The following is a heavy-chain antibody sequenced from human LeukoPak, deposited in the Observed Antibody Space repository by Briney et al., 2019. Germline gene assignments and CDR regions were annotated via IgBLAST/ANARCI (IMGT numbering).Heavy chain of an antibody. V-gene: IGHV3-30*02. CDR3: AKALGGSGYDFDY. J-gene: IGHJ4*02. CDR1: GFTLSSYS. D-gene: IGHD5-12*01. Sequence: GGSLRLSCAASGFTLSSYSMHWVRQAPGKGLEWVAFIRYDGSNKKYADSVKGRFTISRDNSKNTLYLQMNSLRAEDTAVYYCAKALGGSGYDFDYWGQGTLVTVSS. CDR2: IRYDGSNK.